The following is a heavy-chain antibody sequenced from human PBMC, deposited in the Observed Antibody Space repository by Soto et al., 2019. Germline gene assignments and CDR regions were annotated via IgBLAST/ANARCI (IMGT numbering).Heavy chain of an antibody. CDR2: IYHSGTS. D-gene: IGHD3-10*01. CDR3: ARGQFYSGSGNFNNLMFDA. CDR1: GGSIGGVGYA. J-gene: IGHJ5*02. Sequence: KTSETLSLTCAVSGGSIGGVGYAWSWIRQPPGGGLEWIGYIYHSGTSLKSPSLKTRLTMSLDMSNNQFSLTLNSMTAADTAVYYCARGQFYSGSGNFNNLMFDAWRQGIQVTVSS. V-gene: IGHV4-30-2*01.